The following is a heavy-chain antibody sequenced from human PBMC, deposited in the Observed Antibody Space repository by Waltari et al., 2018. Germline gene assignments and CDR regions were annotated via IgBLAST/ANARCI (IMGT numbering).Heavy chain of an antibody. V-gene: IGHV1-2*02. J-gene: IGHJ4*02. Sequence: QVQLVQSGAEVKKPGASVKVSCKASGYTFTGYYMHWVRQAPGQGLEWMGWINPNSGGTNYAQKFQGRVTMTRDTSISTAYMELSRLRSDDTAVYYCARDYSYYDSSGSFDYWGQGTLVTVSS. CDR3: ARDYSYYDSSGSFDY. CDR2: INPNSGGT. CDR1: GYTFTGYY. D-gene: IGHD3-22*01.